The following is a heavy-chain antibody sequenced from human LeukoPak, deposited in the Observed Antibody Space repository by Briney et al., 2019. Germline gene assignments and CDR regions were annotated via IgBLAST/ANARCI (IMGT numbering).Heavy chain of an antibody. CDR2: IRYDGSNK. D-gene: IGHD3-22*01. V-gene: IGHV3-30*02. J-gene: IGHJ4*02. CDR1: GFTFSSYG. Sequence: QTGGSLRLSCAAPGFTFSSYGMHWVRQAPGKGPEWVAFIRYDGSNKYYADSVKGRFTISRDNSKNTLYLQMNSLRAEDTAVYYCAKEYYYDSSGYYFFDYWGQGTLVTVSS. CDR3: AKEYYYDSSGYYFFDY.